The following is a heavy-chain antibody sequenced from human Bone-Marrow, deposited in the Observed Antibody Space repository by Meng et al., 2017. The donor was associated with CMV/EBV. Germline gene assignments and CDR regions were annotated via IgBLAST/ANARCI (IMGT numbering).Heavy chain of an antibody. D-gene: IGHD5-12*01. CDR3: ATDFSGYESF. Sequence: SETLSLTCTVSGYSISSGYYWGWIRQPPGKGLEWIGSIYHSGSTYYNPSLKSRVTISVDTSTNQFSLQLSSVTAADTAVYYCATDFSGYESFWGQGTLVTVSS. V-gene: IGHV4-38-2*02. CDR2: IYHSGST. J-gene: IGHJ4*02. CDR1: GYSISSGYY.